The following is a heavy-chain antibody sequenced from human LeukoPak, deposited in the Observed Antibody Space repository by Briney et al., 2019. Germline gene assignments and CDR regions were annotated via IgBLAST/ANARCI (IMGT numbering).Heavy chain of an antibody. CDR3: AKNENSGWGYFDY. D-gene: IGHD5-12*01. Sequence: PGGSLRLSCAASRFTFNSYAMSWVRQAPGKGLEWVSVIGGSNGITFYVGSVKGRFTISRDNSKDTLYLQMNSLRAEATAVYYWAKNENSGWGYFDYWGQGTLVTVSS. V-gene: IGHV3-23*01. CDR2: IGGSNGIT. J-gene: IGHJ4*02. CDR1: RFTFNSYA.